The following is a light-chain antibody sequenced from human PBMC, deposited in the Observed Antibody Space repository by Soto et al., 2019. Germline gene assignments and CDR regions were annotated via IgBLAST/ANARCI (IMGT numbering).Light chain of an antibody. CDR2: DAS. Sequence: EIVLTQSPATLSLSPGERATLSCSASQSVSSYLAWYQQKPGQAPRLLIYDASNRATGIPARFSGSGSGTGFTLTISSLEPEDFAVYYCQQRRNWPPRNTFGQGTKLEIK. CDR1: QSVSSY. V-gene: IGKV3-11*01. J-gene: IGKJ2*01. CDR3: QQRRNWPPRNT.